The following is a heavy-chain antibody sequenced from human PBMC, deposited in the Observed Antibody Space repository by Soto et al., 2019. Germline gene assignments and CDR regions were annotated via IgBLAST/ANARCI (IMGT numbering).Heavy chain of an antibody. CDR2: IGGSSGTT. CDR3: AKFKGFNWNYVFDY. D-gene: IGHD1-7*01. J-gene: IGHJ4*02. Sequence: GGSLRLSCEVSGLTFSNFAMSWVRQAPGKGLEWASAIGGSSGTTFYADSVKGRFTISKDYAKNMLYLQMNSLRAEDTAVYYCAKFKGFNWNYVFDYWGQGVPVTVSS. V-gene: IGHV3-23*01. CDR1: GLTFSNFA.